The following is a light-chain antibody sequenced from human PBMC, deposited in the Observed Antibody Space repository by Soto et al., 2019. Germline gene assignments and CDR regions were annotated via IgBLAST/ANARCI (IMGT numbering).Light chain of an antibody. CDR2: ENN. V-gene: IGLV6-57*04. CDR1: SASTASNY. CDR3: QSYDSRNHVV. Sequence: LTQPHSVSESPGKTVTISCTRSSASTASNYVQWYQQRPGSAPTTVIYENNQRPSGVPDRFSGSIDSSSNSASLTISGLKTEDEADYYCQSYDSRNHVVFGGGTQLTVL. J-gene: IGLJ2*01.